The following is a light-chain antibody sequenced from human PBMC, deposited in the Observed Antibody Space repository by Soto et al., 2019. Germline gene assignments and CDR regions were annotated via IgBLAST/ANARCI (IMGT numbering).Light chain of an antibody. J-gene: IGLJ1*01. Sequence: QSVLTQPPSVSGAPGQRVTISCTGSNSDIGAGYDVHWYQQLPGTAPKLVIYANNNRPSGVPDRFSASKSGTSASLAITGLQADDEADYYCQSYDSSLRGVVGTGTKLTVL. CDR3: QSYDSSLRGV. CDR1: NSDIGAGYD. CDR2: ANN. V-gene: IGLV1-40*01.